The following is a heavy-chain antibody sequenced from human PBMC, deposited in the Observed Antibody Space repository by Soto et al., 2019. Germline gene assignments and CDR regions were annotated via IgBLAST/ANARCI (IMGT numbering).Heavy chain of an antibody. CDR3: AARATYYYDSSGYGEQDY. CDR2: INPSGGST. V-gene: IGHV1-46*01. Sequence: QVQLVQSGAEVKKPGASVKVSCKASGYTFTSYYMHWVRQAPGQGLEWMGIINPSGGSTSYAQKFQGRVTMTRDTSTSTVYMELSSLRSEDTAVYYCAARATYYYDSSGYGEQDYWGQGTLVTVSS. D-gene: IGHD3-22*01. J-gene: IGHJ4*02. CDR1: GYTFTSYY.